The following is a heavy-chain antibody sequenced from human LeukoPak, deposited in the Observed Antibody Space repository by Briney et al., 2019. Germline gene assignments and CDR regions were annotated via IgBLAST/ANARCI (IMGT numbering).Heavy chain of an antibody. CDR1: GYTFISYG. CDR2: ISAYNGNT. Sequence: ASVKVSCKASGYTFISYGISWVRQAPGQGLEWMGWISAYNGNTNYAQKLQGRVTMTTDTPTSTAYMELRSLRSDDTAVYYCARVGWLRSPDAFDIWGQGTMVTVSS. J-gene: IGHJ3*02. D-gene: IGHD6-19*01. V-gene: IGHV1-18*01. CDR3: ARVGWLRSPDAFDI.